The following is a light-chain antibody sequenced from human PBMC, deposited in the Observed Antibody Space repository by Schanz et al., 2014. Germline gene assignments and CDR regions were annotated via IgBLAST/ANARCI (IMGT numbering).Light chain of an antibody. CDR1: QSVSSY. CDR3: QQYGSSVFT. Sequence: EIVLTQSPATLSLSPGERATLSCRASQSVSSYLAWYQQKPGQAPRLLIYGASSRATGIPDRFSGSGSGTDFTLTVSRLEPEDSAVYYCQQYGSSVFTFGPGTKVDI. CDR2: GAS. J-gene: IGKJ3*01. V-gene: IGKV3-20*01.